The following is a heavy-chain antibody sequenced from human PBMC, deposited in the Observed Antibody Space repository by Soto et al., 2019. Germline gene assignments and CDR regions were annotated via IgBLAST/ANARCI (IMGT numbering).Heavy chain of an antibody. Sequence: QIQLLQSGAEVKKPGASVKVTCKASGYTFRNFGISWVRQAPGQGLEWMGWISAYNANANYAQKFQGRLTMTADTSTSTAYMELSSLRSDDTAVYYCARENSYFDYWGQVTLVTVSS. J-gene: IGHJ4*02. CDR2: ISAYNANA. V-gene: IGHV1-18*01. CDR3: ARENSYFDY. CDR1: GYTFRNFG.